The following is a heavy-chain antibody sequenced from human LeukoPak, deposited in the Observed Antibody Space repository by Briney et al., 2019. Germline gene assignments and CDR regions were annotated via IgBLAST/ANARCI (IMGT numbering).Heavy chain of an antibody. CDR3: AREPGYSSGIDY. D-gene: IGHD6-19*01. J-gene: IGHJ4*02. Sequence: QAGGSLRLSCAASGFTFSSYEMNWVRQAPGKGLEWVSYISSSGSTIYYADSVKGRFTISRDNAKNSLYLQMNSLRAEDTAVYYCAREPGYSSGIDYWGQGTLVTVSS. CDR1: GFTFSSYE. CDR2: ISSSGSTI. V-gene: IGHV3-48*03.